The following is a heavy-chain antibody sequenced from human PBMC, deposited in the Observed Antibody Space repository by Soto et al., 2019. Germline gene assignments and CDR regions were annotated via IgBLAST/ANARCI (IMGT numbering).Heavy chain of an antibody. J-gene: IGHJ3*02. CDR2: ITGSGVT. V-gene: IGHV3-23*01. CDR3: AKAPPAFDI. Sequence: PGGSLRLSYEVSGCNVIESVRSWVRQAPGKGLEWVSSITGSGVTYYADSVKGRVTISRDTSKDTVFLQIKSLRVEDTAVYYCAKAPPAFDIWGQGTLVTVSS. D-gene: IGHD2-15*01. CDR1: GCNVIESV.